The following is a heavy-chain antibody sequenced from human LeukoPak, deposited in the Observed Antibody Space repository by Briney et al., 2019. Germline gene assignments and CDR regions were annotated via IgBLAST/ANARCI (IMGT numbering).Heavy chain of an antibody. CDR3: ARDQRSSSWYAGWFDP. Sequence: SVKVSCKASGGTFSSYAISWVRQAPGQGLEWMGGIIPIFGTANYAQKFQGRVTITADESTSTAYMELSSLRSGDTAVYYCARDQRSSSWYAGWFDPWGQGTLVTVSS. CDR2: IIPIFGTA. CDR1: GGTFSSYA. V-gene: IGHV1-69*13. J-gene: IGHJ5*02. D-gene: IGHD6-13*01.